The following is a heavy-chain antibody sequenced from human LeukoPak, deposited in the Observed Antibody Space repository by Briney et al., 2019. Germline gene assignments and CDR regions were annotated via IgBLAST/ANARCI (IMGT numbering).Heavy chain of an antibody. CDR3: ARDSNHDSSGIDY. CDR1: GFTFSSYW. Sequence: TGGSLRLSCAASGFTFSSYWMHWVRQAPGKGLVWVSHINSDGSSTTYADSVKGRFTIPRDNAKNTLYLQMNSLRAEDTAVYYCARDSNHDSSGIDYWGQGTLVTVSS. D-gene: IGHD3-22*01. V-gene: IGHV3-74*01. J-gene: IGHJ4*02. CDR2: INSDGSST.